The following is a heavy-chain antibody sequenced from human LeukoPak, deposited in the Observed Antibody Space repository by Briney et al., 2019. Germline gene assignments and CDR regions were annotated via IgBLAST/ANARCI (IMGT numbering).Heavy chain of an antibody. J-gene: IGHJ6*02. Sequence: GGSLRLSCAASGFTVSSNYMSWVRQAPGKGLEWVSVIYSGGSTYYADSVKGRFTISRDNSKNTLYLQMNSLRAEDTAVYYCARQAGAVRDYYGMDVWGQGTTVTVSS. CDR2: IYSGGST. CDR3: ARQAGAVRDYYGMDV. V-gene: IGHV3-53*01. CDR1: GFTVSSNY. D-gene: IGHD3-16*01.